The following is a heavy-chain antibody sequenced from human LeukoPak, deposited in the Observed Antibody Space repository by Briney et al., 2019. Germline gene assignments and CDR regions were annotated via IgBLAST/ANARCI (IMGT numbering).Heavy chain of an antibody. D-gene: IGHD3-10*01. Sequence: SETLSLTCTVSGGSISSYYWTWIRQHLGKGLEWIGYIYFSGITYYNPSLKSRVTISVDTPKNQFSLKLTSVTAADTAVYYCARGIYYYGSGSYPSWFDPWGQGTLVTVSS. V-gene: IGHV4-59*06. J-gene: IGHJ5*02. CDR1: GGSISSYY. CDR3: ARGIYYYGSGSYPSWFDP. CDR2: IYFSGIT.